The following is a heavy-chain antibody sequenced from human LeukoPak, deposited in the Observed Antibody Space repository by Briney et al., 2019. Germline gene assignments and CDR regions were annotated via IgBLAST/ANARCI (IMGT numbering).Heavy chain of an antibody. V-gene: IGHV3-23*01. CDR2: ISGGGGST. CDR1: GFTFSSYA. Sequence: GGSLRLSCAASGFTFSSYAMSWVRQAPGKGLEWVSAISGGGGSTYYADSVKGRFTISRDNSKNTLSLQMNSLRAEDTAVYYCATDGIAWFLFDYWGQGTLVTVSS. CDR3: ATDGIAWFLFDY. D-gene: IGHD6-13*01. J-gene: IGHJ4*02.